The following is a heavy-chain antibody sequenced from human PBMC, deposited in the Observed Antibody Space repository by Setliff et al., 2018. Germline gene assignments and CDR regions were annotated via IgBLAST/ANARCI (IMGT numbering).Heavy chain of an antibody. CDR2: VYTAGGT. V-gene: IGHV4-61*02. CDR1: GGSISSGSYW. J-gene: IGHJ4*02. D-gene: IGHD6-19*01. CDR3: ARGIAVAGFDY. Sequence: SEALSLTCTVSGGSISSGSYWWSWIRQSAGKGLEWIGCVYTAGGTNYNPSLESRGTISVDTSKNQFSLELTSVTAADTAVYYCARGIAVAGFDYWGQGTLVTVSS.